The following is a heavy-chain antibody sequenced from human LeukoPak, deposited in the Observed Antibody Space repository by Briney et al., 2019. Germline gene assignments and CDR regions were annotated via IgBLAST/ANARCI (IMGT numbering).Heavy chain of an antibody. V-gene: IGHV4-59*01. J-gene: IGHJ4*02. CDR2: IYYSGST. CDR1: GGSISSYY. CDR3: AVGGSYSAGEFDY. D-gene: IGHD1-26*01. Sequence: PSETLSLTCTVSGGSISSYYWSWIRQPPGKGLEWIGYIYYSGSTNYNPSLKSRVTISVDTSKNQFSLKLSSVTAADTAVYYCAVGGSYSAGEFDYWGQGTLVTVSS.